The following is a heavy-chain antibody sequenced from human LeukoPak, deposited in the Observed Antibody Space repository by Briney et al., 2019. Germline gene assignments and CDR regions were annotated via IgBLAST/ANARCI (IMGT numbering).Heavy chain of an antibody. CDR1: GGSISDSTYY. CDR2: IYYSGDA. J-gene: IGHJ4*02. CDR3: ARGVSTGWTYFDA. Sequence: NTSETLSLTCSVSGGSISDSTYYWGWIRQPPGKGLEWIGSIYYSGDASYNPSLGSRVSMSVDTSKNQISLKVTSVAAEDTAVYYCARGVSTGWTYFDAWGQGTLVTVSS. V-gene: IGHV4-39*01. D-gene: IGHD2-8*02.